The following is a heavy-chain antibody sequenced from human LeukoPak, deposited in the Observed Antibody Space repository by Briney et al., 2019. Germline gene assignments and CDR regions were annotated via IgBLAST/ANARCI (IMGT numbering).Heavy chain of an antibody. CDR2: IYFGGST. CDR3: ARDYGGAFRGWFDP. Sequence: PGGSLRLSCAASGFIVSSHYMSWVRQPPGKGLEWVSVIYFGGSTYYADSVKGRFTISRDNSKNTVYLQMDSLRTEDTAVYYCARDYGGAFRGWFDPWGQGTLVTVSS. J-gene: IGHJ5*02. V-gene: IGHV3-66*02. CDR1: GFIVSSHY. D-gene: IGHD4-23*01.